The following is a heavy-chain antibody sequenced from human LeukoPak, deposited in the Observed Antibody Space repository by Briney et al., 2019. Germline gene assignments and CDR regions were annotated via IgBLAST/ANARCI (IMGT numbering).Heavy chain of an antibody. V-gene: IGHV1-2*04. CDR1: GYTFTGYY. CDR3: ARAGGASDSSGWYVFDY. J-gene: IGHJ4*02. D-gene: IGHD6-19*01. Sequence: ASVKVSCKASGYTFTGYYIHWVGQAPGQGLEWMGWINPNSGGTNYAQMFQGWVTMTRDTSISTAYMELSRLRSDDTAVYYCARAGGASDSSGWYVFDYWGQGTLVTVSS. CDR2: INPNSGGT.